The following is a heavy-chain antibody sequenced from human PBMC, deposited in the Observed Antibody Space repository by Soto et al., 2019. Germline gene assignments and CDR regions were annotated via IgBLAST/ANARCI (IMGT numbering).Heavy chain of an antibody. V-gene: IGHV4-39*01. J-gene: IGHJ4*02. CDR2: IYYSGTT. CDR3: ARHWVLPVEGYYCDY. D-gene: IGHD2-2*01. CDR1: GGSISSSNYY. Sequence: TLSLTFTVSGGSISSSNYYWGWIRQPPGKGLEWIGSIYYSGTTYYNPSLRSRVTISEDTSKNQFSLKVGSATAADTAVYYCARHWVLPVEGYYCDYWSQGTLVTV.